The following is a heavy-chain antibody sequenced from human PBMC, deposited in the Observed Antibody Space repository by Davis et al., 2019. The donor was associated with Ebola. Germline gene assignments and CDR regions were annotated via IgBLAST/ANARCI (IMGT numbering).Heavy chain of an antibody. D-gene: IGHD6-19*01. V-gene: IGHV3-23*01. CDR3: AKDAKRWLDDAFDI. J-gene: IGHJ3*02. Sequence: GESLKISCVASGFTFSAYAMSWVSQAPGKGLEWVAAISGGGTNTYYADSVKGRFTISRDNSKNTLYLQMNSLRADDTAVYYCAKDAKRWLDDAFDIWGQGTMVTVSS. CDR2: ISGGGTNT. CDR1: GFTFSAYA.